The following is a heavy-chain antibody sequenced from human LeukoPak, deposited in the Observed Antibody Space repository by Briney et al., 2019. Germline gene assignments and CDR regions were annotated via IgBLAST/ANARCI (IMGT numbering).Heavy chain of an antibody. V-gene: IGHV3-43*01. J-gene: IGHJ5*02. CDR1: GFTFDDYT. CDR2: ISWDGYRT. Sequence: GGSLRLSCAASGFTFDDYTMHWVRQAPGRGLEWVSLISWDGYRTYYADSLKGRFTISRDNSKNSLSLQMNSLRIEDTALYYCAKGGELVPDSWGQGTLVTVSS. D-gene: IGHD3-10*01. CDR3: AKGGELVPDS.